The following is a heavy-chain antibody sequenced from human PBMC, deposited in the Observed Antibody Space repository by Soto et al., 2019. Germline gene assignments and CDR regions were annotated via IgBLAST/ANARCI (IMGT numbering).Heavy chain of an antibody. V-gene: IGHV3-30-3*01. J-gene: IGHJ6*02. CDR2: TSYDGSEK. CDR3: ATGRKWEHSYGMDV. D-gene: IGHD1-26*01. Sequence: GSLRLSCAASGFTLSGYVLHWVRQAPGKGLEWVALTSYDGSEKLYAGSVRGRFTISRDDSRNTLYLQMDGLRLEDTAMYYCATGRKWEHSYGMDVWGQGTTVTVSS. CDR1: GFTLSGYV.